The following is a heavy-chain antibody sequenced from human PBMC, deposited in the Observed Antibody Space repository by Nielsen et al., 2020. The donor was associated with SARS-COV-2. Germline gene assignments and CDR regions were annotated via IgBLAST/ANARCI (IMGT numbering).Heavy chain of an antibody. Sequence: GSLRLSCTVSGGSISSYYWSWIRQPPGKGLEWIGYIYYSGSTNYNPSLKSRVTISVDTSKNQFSLKLSSVTAADTAVYYCARANRSGYPSGFDYWGQGTLVTVSS. V-gene: IGHV4-59*01. CDR3: ARANRSGYPSGFDY. CDR1: GGSISSYY. CDR2: IYYSGST. D-gene: IGHD3-22*01. J-gene: IGHJ4*02.